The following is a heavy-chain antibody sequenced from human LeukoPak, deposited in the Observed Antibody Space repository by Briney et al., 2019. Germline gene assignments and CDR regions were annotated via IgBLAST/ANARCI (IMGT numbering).Heavy chain of an antibody. V-gene: IGHV4-34*01. CDR1: GGSISSYY. CDR2: INHSGST. J-gene: IGHJ3*02. D-gene: IGHD2-2*02. CDR3: ARAKGSIVVVPAAITAFDI. Sequence: SETLSLTCTVSGGSISSYYWSWIRQPPGKGLEWIGEINHSGSTNYNPSLKSRVTISVDTSKNQFSLKLSSVTAADTAVYYCARAKGSIVVVPAAITAFDIWGQGTMVTVS.